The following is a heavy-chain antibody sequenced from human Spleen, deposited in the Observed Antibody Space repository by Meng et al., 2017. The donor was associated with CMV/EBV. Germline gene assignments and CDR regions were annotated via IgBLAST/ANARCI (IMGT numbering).Heavy chain of an antibody. CDR1: GFTFSDHY. D-gene: IGHD6-6*01. J-gene: IGHJ3*02. Sequence: GGSLRLSCAASGFTFSDHYMSWIRQAPGKGLEWVSYISGRSSTIYQANSVKGRFTISRDNAKNSLYLQMSSLRAEDTAVYYCALSSSSDAFDIWGQGTMVTVSS. CDR3: ALSSSSDAFDI. V-gene: IGHV3-11*04. CDR2: ISGRSSTI.